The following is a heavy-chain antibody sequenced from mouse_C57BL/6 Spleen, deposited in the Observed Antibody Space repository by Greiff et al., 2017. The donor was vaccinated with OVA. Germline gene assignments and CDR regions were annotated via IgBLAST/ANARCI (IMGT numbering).Heavy chain of an antibody. CDR1: GYTFTSYW. Sequence: QVQLQQSGAELVKPGASVKMSCKASGYTFTSYWITWVKQRPGQGLEWIGDIYPGSGSTNYNEKFKSKATLTVDTSSSAAYMQLSSLTSEDSAVYDCARGATYYSNYEGTFFDYWGQGTTLTVSS. D-gene: IGHD2-5*01. J-gene: IGHJ2*01. V-gene: IGHV1-55*01. CDR2: IYPGSGST. CDR3: ARGATYYSNYEGTFFDY.